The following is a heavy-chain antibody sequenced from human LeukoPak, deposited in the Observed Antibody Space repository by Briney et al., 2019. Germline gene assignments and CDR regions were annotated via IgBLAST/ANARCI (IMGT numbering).Heavy chain of an antibody. CDR2: ISTYNGNT. V-gene: IGHV1-18*01. D-gene: IGHD4-17*01. Sequence: ASVKVSCKASGYTFTSHGISWVRQAPGQGLEWMGWISTYNGNTNYAQKLQGRVTMTTDTSTSTAYMELRSLRSDDTAVYYCARGMTTVTNNWFDPWGQGTLVTVSS. J-gene: IGHJ5*02. CDR3: ARGMTTVTNNWFDP. CDR1: GYTFTSHG.